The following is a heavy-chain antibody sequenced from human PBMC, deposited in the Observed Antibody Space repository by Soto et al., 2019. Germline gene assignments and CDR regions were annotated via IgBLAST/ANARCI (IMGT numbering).Heavy chain of an antibody. D-gene: IGHD3-10*01. CDR2: IDPTNSNI. CDR1: GYRFTSSW. V-gene: IGHV5-10-1*01. J-gene: IGHJ4*03. Sequence: PGESLKISCAASGYRFTSSWITWVRHIPGKGLEWMATIDPTNSNINYNPSFRGHVTLSVDKSASTAYLEWISLRASDTAIYNCARLRGVGGGGDYWGQGTLVTVSS. CDR3: ARLRGVGGGGDY.